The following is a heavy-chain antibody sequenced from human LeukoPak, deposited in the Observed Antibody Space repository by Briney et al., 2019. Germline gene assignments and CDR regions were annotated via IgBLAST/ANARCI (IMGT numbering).Heavy chain of an antibody. V-gene: IGHV7-4-1*02. D-gene: IGHD2-2*01. CDR1: GYTFTRYA. Sequence: ASVKVSCKASGYTFTRYAMNWVRQAPGQGLEWMGWINTNTGNPTYAQGFTGRFVFSLDTSVSTAYLQISSLKTEDTAVYYFATLPLDCSSYSSCGLDHWGQGTLVPVSS. CDR3: ATLPLDCSSYSSCGLDH. CDR2: INTNTGNP. J-gene: IGHJ4*02.